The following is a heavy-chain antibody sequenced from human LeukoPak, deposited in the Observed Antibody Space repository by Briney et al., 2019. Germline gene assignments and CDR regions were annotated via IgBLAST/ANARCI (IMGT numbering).Heavy chain of an antibody. V-gene: IGHV1-2*02. CDR3: AREGGYYYDSSGLYYFDY. CDR1: GYTFTGYY. CDR2: INPNSGGT. Sequence: ASVKVSCKASGYTFTGYYMHWVRQAPGQGLEWMGWINPNSGGTNYAQKFQGRVTMTRDTSISTAYMELSRLRSDDTAVYYCAREGGYYYDSSGLYYFDYWGQGTLVTVSS. J-gene: IGHJ4*02. D-gene: IGHD3-22*01.